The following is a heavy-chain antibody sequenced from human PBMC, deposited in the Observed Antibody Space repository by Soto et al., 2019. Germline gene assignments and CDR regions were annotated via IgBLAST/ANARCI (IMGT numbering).Heavy chain of an antibody. D-gene: IGHD6-13*01. J-gene: IGHJ4*02. CDR1: GFSLSTSGVG. CDR2: IYWDDDK. V-gene: IGHV2-5*02. Sequence: QITLKESGPTLVKPTQTLTLTCTFSGFSLSTSGVGVGWIRQPPGKALEWLALIYWDDDKRYSPSLKSRLTITKDTSKNQVVLTMNNMDPVDTATYYCAHSRIAAAGTRRWYAIDYGGQGTLVTVSS. CDR3: AHSRIAAAGTRRWYAIDY.